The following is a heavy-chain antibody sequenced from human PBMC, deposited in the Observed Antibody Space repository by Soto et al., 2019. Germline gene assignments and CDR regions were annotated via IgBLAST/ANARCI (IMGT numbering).Heavy chain of an antibody. D-gene: IGHD4-17*01. CDR1: GFTFSNAW. V-gene: IGHV3-15*07. J-gene: IGHJ6*01. CDR3: KPGRVRNDYVDEGGYYYYGMDV. Sequence: EVQLVESGGGLVKPGGSLRLSCEASGFTFSNAWMNWVRQAPGKGLEWVGRIKSKTGGGTKDYAAPVKGRFTISSVDSKNTQHLQRNSLKTEDTAMYYCKPGRVRNDYVDEGGYYYYGMDVWGQGTTGTVSS. CDR2: IKSKTGGGTK.